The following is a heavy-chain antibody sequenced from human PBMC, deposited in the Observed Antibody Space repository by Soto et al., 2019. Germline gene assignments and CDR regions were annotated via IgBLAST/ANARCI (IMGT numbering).Heavy chain of an antibody. J-gene: IGHJ2*01. CDR3: ARGASSGFEYWYFAL. V-gene: IGHV1-69*01. D-gene: IGHD5-12*01. CDR2: INTKFGAT. CDR1: GGSFSKKA. Sequence: QVQLVQSGAELKKPGSSVKVSCEASGGSFSKKAISWVRQAPGQGLEWMGGINTKFGATNYAPKFQGRITITADESTNTVYMALSSLTSEDKAVYYCARGASSGFEYWYFALWGRGTLVSVSS.